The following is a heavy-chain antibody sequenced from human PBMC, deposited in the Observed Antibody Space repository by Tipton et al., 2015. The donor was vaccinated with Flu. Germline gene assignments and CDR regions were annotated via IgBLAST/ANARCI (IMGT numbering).Heavy chain of an antibody. D-gene: IGHD5/OR15-5a*01. CDR2: IYNSAYT. V-gene: IGHV4-59*12. CDR3: TRDPPLRMPDYFDY. CDR1: AVSIGSYY. Sequence: TLSLTCTVSAVSIGSYYLNWIRQPPGKGLEWIGYIYNSAYTKYNPSLQSRVTISVDTSQKQFSLQLRSVTAADTTVYYCTRDPPLRMPDYFDYWGQGTLVTAYS. J-gene: IGHJ4*02.